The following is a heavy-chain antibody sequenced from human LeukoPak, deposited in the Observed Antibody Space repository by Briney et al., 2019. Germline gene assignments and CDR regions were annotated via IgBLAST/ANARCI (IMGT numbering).Heavy chain of an antibody. Sequence: PGGSLRLSCAASGFSFTSYAMNWVRQAPGKGLEWVSAISGSGRSTYSADSVRGRFTTSRDNSKNILYLQMNNLRGEDTAVYYCARVAGGHCSSTSCYTVDLLSGDYYYYYYMDVWGRGTTVTVSS. D-gene: IGHD2-2*02. V-gene: IGHV3-23*01. J-gene: IGHJ6*03. CDR3: ARVAGGHCSSTSCYTVDLLSGDYYYYYYMDV. CDR2: ISGSGRST. CDR1: GFSFTSYA.